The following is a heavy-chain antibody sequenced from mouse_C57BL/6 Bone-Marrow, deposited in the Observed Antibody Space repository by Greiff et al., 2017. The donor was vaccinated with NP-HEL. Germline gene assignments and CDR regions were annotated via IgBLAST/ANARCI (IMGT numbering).Heavy chain of an antibody. CDR3: AREVGLRRRTYAMDY. CDR2: INYDGSST. D-gene: IGHD2-4*01. V-gene: IGHV5-16*01. CDR1: GFTFSDYY. Sequence: EVNVVESEGGLVQPGSSMKLSCTASGFTFSDYYMAWVRQVPEKGLEWVANINYDGSSTYYLDSLKSRFIISRDNAKNILYLQMRSLKSEDTATYYCAREVGLRRRTYAMDYWGQGTSVTVSS. J-gene: IGHJ4*01.